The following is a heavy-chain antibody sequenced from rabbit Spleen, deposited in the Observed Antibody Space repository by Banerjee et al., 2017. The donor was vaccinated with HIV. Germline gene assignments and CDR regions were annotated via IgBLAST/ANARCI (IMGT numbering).Heavy chain of an antibody. J-gene: IGHJ4*01. CDR2: IYVGSGGGT. Sequence: QEQLKETGGGLVQPGGTLTLTCTVSGFSFSSNWICWVRQAPGKGLERIACIYVGSGGGTKYASWAKGRFTISKTSSTTVTLQMTSLTVADTATYFCARDAGSGDYIDVYFNLWGPGTLVTVS. V-gene: IGHV1S45*01. D-gene: IGHD8-1*01. CDR3: ARDAGSGDYIDVYFNL. CDR1: GFSFSSNW.